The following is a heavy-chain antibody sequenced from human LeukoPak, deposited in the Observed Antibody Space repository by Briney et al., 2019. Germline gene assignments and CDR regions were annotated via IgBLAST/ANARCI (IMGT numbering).Heavy chain of an antibody. V-gene: IGHV3-30-3*01. CDR3: ARERYYGSGSPPTLYVDY. D-gene: IGHD3-10*01. Sequence: GGSLRLSCAASGFTFRNYVIHGVRQAPGKGLEWVAVTSSDLNVQLYADSVKSRFTISRDNSRSTLYLQMNSLRPEDTAIYYCARERYYGSGSPPTLYVDYWGQGPLVTVSS. CDR2: TSSDLNVQ. CDR1: GFTFRNYV. J-gene: IGHJ4*02.